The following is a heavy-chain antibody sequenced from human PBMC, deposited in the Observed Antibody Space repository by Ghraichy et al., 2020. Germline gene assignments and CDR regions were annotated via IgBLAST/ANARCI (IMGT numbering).Heavy chain of an antibody. CDR3: ARALYCSSTSCPRPNWFDP. J-gene: IGHJ5*02. D-gene: IGHD2-2*01. CDR2: INHSGST. CDR1: GGSFSGYY. V-gene: IGHV4-34*01. Sequence: SETLSLTCAVYGGSFSGYYWSWIRQPPGKGLEWIGEINHSGSTNYNPSLKSRVTISVDTSKNQFSLKLSSVTAADTAVYYCARALYCSSTSCPRPNWFDPWGQGTLVTVSS.